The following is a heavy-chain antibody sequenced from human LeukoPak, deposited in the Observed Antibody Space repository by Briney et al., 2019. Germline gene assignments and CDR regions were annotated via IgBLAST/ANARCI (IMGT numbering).Heavy chain of an antibody. J-gene: IGHJ4*02. CDR2: ISYGGSKK. CDR3: AREQYNSLYFDY. Sequence: PGGSLRLSCAASGFTFSSFAMHRVRQAPGKGLEWVAIISYGGSKKYYADSVKGRFTISRDNSKNTLYLQMDSLRGEDTAVYYCAREQYNSLYFDYWGQGTLVTVSS. CDR1: GFTFSSFA. D-gene: IGHD1-14*01. V-gene: IGHV3-30*04.